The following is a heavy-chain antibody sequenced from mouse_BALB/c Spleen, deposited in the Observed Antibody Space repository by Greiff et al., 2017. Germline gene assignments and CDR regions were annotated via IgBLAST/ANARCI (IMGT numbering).Heavy chain of an antibody. CDR1: GFTFSSYG. CDR2: ISSGGSYT. CDR3: ARHKVTTVVPYFDY. J-gene: IGHJ2*01. Sequence: EVQVVESGGDLVKPGGSLKLSCAASGFTFSSYGMSWVRQTPDKRLEWVATISSGGSYTYYPDSVKGRFTISRDNAKNTLYLQMSSLKSEDTAMYYCARHKVTTVVPYFDYWGQGTTLTVSS. V-gene: IGHV5-6*01. D-gene: IGHD1-1*01.